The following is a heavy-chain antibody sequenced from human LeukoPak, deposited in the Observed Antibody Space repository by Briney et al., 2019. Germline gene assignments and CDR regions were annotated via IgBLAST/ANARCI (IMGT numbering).Heavy chain of an antibody. CDR1: GFTFSSYA. CDR2: ISGSGGSP. J-gene: IGHJ4*02. V-gene: IGHV3-23*01. CDR3: ARDLRDSYGFFAFDY. D-gene: IGHD5-18*01. Sequence: GGSLRLSCAASGFTFSSYAMTWVRPAPGKGRAWVSGISGSGGSPYYADSVKGRFTISRDNSKNTLYLQMNSLGAEDTAVYYCARDLRDSYGFFAFDYWGQGTLVTVSS.